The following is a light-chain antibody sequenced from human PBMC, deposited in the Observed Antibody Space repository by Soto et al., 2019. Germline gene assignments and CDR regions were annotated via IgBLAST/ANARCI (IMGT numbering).Light chain of an antibody. J-gene: IGLJ2*01. CDR1: SSDVGGYNY. CDR2: DVS. CDR3: SSYTSRSTVV. Sequence: QSALTQPASVSGSPGQSITISCTGTSSDVGGYNYVSWYQQHPGKAPKVMIYDVSNRPSGVSNRFSGSESGNTASLTISGLQAEDEADYYCSSYTSRSTVVIGGGTKVTVL. V-gene: IGLV2-14*01.